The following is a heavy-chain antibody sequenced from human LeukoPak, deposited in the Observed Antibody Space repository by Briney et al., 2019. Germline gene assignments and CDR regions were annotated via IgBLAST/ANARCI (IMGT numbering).Heavy chain of an antibody. Sequence: PSETLSLTCAAYGGSFSGYYWSWIRQPPGKGLEWIGEINHSGSTNYNPSLKSRVTISVDTSKNQFSLKLSSVTAADTAVYYCARVGVLDTAMPIYYFDYWGQGTLVTVSS. CDR1: GGSFSGYY. J-gene: IGHJ4*02. CDR2: INHSGST. V-gene: IGHV4-34*01. CDR3: ARVGVLDTAMPIYYFDY. D-gene: IGHD5-18*01.